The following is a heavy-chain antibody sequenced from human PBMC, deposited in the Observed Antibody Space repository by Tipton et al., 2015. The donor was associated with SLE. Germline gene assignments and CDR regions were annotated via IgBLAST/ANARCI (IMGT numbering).Heavy chain of an antibody. Sequence: SLRLSCAASGFTFSSYGIHWVRQAPGKGLEWVAFIRSDGRNKNYADSVKGRLTISRDDSKNTVYLQMNSLRAEDTAVYYCAGTWELTGFDYWGQGTLVTVSS. D-gene: IGHD1-26*01. CDR1: GFTFSSYG. V-gene: IGHV3-30*02. J-gene: IGHJ4*02. CDR2: IRSDGRNK. CDR3: AGTWELTGFDY.